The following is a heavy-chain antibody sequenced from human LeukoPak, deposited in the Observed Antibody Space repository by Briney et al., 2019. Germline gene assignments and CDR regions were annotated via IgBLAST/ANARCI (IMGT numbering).Heavy chain of an antibody. D-gene: IGHD2-2*02. J-gene: IGHJ3*02. CDR3: AKSGHCSSTSCYKNPIDAFDI. Sequence: GRSLRLSCAASGFTFDDYAMPWVRQAPGKGLEWGSGISWNSGSIGYADSVKGRFTISRDNAKNSLYLQMNSLRAEDTALYYCAKSGHCSSTSCYKNPIDAFDIWGQGTMVTVSS. CDR2: ISWNSGSI. CDR1: GFTFDDYA. V-gene: IGHV3-9*01.